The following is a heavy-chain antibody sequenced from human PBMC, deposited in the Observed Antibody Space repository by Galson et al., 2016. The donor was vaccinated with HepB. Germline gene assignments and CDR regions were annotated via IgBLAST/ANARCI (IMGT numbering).Heavy chain of an antibody. D-gene: IGHD4-17*01. CDR1: GGPINNYY. CDR2: VYHSGSA. CDR3: ARDLYGPPI. Sequence: ATLSLTCSVSGGPINNYYWSWLRQPPGKGLEWIAYVYHSGSASYNPSLKSRVTISIDTSKSQFSLRLTSVTAADTAVYYCARDLYGPPIWGQGTMVTVSS. V-gene: IGHV4-59*01. J-gene: IGHJ3*02.